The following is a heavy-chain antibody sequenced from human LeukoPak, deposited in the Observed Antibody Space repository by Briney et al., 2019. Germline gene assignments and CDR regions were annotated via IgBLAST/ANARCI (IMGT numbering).Heavy chain of an antibody. V-gene: IGHV3-23*01. Sequence: PGGSPRLSCAASGFTFSSYAMSWVRQAPGKGLEWVSAISGSGGSTYYADSVKGRFTISRDNSKNTLYLQMNSLRAEDTAVYYCAKDAPRYSSSWYGNFDYWGQGTLVTVSS. CDR3: AKDAPRYSSSWYGNFDY. J-gene: IGHJ4*02. CDR2: ISGSGGST. CDR1: GFTFSSYA. D-gene: IGHD6-13*01.